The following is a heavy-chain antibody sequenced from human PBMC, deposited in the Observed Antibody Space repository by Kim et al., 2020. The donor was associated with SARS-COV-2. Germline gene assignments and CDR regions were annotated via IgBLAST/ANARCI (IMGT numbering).Heavy chain of an antibody. V-gene: IGHV4-30-2*01. J-gene: IGHJ4*02. CDR1: GGSISSGGYS. CDR3: ARGPRGGTSDY. Sequence: SETLSLTCAVSGGSISSGGYSWSWIRQPPGKGLEWIGYIYHSGSTYYNPSLKSRVTISVDRSKNQFSLKLSSVTAADTAVYYCARGPRGGTSDYWGQGTLVTVSS. D-gene: IGHD2-15*01. CDR2: IYHSGST.